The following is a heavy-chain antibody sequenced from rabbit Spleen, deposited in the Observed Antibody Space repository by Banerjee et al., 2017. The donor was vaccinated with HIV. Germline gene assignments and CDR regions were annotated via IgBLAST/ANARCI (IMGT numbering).Heavy chain of an antibody. CDR1: GFDFNDYW. V-gene: IGHV1S45*01. D-gene: IGHD7-1*01. CDR3: ARDTGTSFSSYGMDL. Sequence: EQLEESGGGLVKPEGSLTLTCTASGFDFNDYWVCWVRQAPGKGLEWISCIAGSSSGFTYSATWAKGRFTISKASSTTVTLQMTTLTAVDTATYFCARDTGTSFSSYGMDLWGPGTLVTVS. J-gene: IGHJ6*01. CDR2: IAGSSSGFT.